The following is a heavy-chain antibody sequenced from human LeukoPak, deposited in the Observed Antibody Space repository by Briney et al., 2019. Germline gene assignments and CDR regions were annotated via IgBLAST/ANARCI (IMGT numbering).Heavy chain of an antibody. D-gene: IGHD3-3*01. CDR2: IRSKAYGGTT. J-gene: IGHJ4*02. Sequence: GGSLRLSCAASGFTFSSYSMNWVRQAPGKGLEWVGFIRSKAYGGTTEYAASVKGRFTISRDDSKSIAYLQMNSLKTEDTAVYYCTRAYDFWSGYPLARSFDYWGQGTLVTVSS. V-gene: IGHV3-49*04. CDR1: GFTFSSYS. CDR3: TRAYDFWSGYPLARSFDY.